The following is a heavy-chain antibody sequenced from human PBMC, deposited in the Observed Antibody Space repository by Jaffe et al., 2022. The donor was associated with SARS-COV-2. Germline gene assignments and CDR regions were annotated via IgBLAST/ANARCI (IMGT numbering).Heavy chain of an antibody. CDR2: IWYDGSNK. D-gene: IGHD6-19*01. CDR3: ARVKKEQWLPHPIGGLDY. V-gene: IGHV3-33*01. J-gene: IGHJ4*02. Sequence: QVQLVESGGGVVQPGRSLRLSCAASGFTFSSYGMHWVRQAPGKGLEWVAVIWYDGSNKYYADSVKGRFTISRDNSKNTLYLQMNSLRAEDTAVYYCARVKKEQWLPHPIGGLDYWGQGTLVTVSS. CDR1: GFTFSSYG.